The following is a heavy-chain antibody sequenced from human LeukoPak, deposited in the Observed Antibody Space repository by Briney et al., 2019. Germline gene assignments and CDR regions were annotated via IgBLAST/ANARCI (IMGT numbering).Heavy chain of an antibody. V-gene: IGHV1-2*02. CDR2: INPNSGGT. D-gene: IGHD2-2*01. Sequence: GASVKVSCKASGYTFTGYYMHWVRQAPGQGLEWTGWINPNSGGTNYAQKFQDRVTMTRDTSISTAYMQLSRLRSDDTAVYYCAREGGVPADRHFDYWGQGTLVTVSS. J-gene: IGHJ4*02. CDR3: AREGGVPADRHFDY. CDR1: GYTFTGYY.